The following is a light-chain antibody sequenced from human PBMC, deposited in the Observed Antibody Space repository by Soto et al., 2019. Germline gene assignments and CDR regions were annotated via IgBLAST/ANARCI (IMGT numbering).Light chain of an antibody. CDR3: QQYQSYYPWT. J-gene: IGKJ1*01. CDR1: QSISSW. CDR2: DAS. V-gene: IGKV1-5*01. Sequence: DIQMTQSPSTLSASVGDRLTITCRASQSISSWLAWYQQKPGKPPKLLIYDASSLESGVPSRFSGSGSGTDFSLTITSLQPDDSATYYCQQYQSYYPWTFGQGTKEEIE.